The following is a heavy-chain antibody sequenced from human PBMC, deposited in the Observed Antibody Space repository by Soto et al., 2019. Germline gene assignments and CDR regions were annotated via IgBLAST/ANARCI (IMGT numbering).Heavy chain of an antibody. Sequence: SETLSLTCSISGGTIGDYYWSWIRQPPGKGLEWLAYIYYTGKTDQNPSLERRVSISLGTSKNQFSLNLRSVTAADTAVYYCVRKHNRAGCFDSWGPGILVTVSS. V-gene: IGHV4-59*01. D-gene: IGHD2-21*01. CDR3: VRKHNRAGCFDS. CDR2: IYYTGKT. CDR1: GGTIGDYY. J-gene: IGHJ4*02.